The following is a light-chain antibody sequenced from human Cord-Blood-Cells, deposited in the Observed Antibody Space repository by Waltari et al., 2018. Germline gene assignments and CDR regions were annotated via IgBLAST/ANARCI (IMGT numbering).Light chain of an antibody. CDR3: QQSYSTPYT. CDR1: QSISSY. CDR2: AAS. Sequence: DIQMTQSPSSLSASGGARVTHTCRASQSISSYLNWYPQKPGKAPKLLIYAASSLQSGVPSRFSGSGSGTDFTLTISSLQPEDFATYYCQQSYSTPYTFGQGTKLEIX. J-gene: IGKJ2*01. V-gene: IGKV1-39*01.